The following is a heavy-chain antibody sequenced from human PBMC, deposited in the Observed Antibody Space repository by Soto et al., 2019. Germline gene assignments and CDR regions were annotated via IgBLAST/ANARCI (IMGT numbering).Heavy chain of an antibody. CDR1: GFTFSSYG. Sequence: PGGSLRLSCAASGFTFSSYGMHWVRQAPGKGLEWVGRAKSKADGGTTDYAAPVKGRFTISRDDSKNTLYLQMNSLKTEDTAVYYCTTVIQGIWWLPKWGQGTLVTVSS. D-gene: IGHD5-12*01. CDR2: AKSKADGGTT. J-gene: IGHJ4*02. V-gene: IGHV3-15*01. CDR3: TTVIQGIWWLPK.